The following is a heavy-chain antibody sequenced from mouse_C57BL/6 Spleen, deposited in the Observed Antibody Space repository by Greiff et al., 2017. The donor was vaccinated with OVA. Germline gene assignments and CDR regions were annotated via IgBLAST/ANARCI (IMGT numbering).Heavy chain of an antibody. CDR3: ARYVNYASY. V-gene: IGHV1-54*01. CDR2: INPGSGGT. J-gene: IGHJ3*01. D-gene: IGHD2-1*01. Sequence: VQLQESGAELVRPGTSVKVSCKASGYAFTNYLIEWVKQRPGQGLEWIGVINPGSGGTNYNEKFKGKATLTADKSSSTAYMQLSSLPSEDSAVYFCARYVNYASYWGQGTLVTVSA. CDR1: GYAFTNYL.